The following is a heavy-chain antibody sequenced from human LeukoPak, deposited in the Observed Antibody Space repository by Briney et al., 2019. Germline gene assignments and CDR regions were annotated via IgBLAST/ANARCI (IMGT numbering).Heavy chain of an antibody. CDR2: IKQDGSEK. D-gene: IGHD6-13*01. CDR1: GFTFSSYW. Sequence: GGSLRLSCAASGFTFSSYWMSWVRQAPGRGLEWVANIKQDGSEKAYVDSVKGRFTISRDNAKNSLYMQMNSLRAEDTAVYYCGRSAAAGFFDYWGQGTLVTVSS. V-gene: IGHV3-7*03. CDR3: GRSAAAGFFDY. J-gene: IGHJ4*02.